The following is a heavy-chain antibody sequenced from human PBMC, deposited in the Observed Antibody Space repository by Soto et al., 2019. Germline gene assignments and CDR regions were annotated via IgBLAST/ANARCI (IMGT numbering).Heavy chain of an antibody. D-gene: IGHD3-9*01. CDR2: IIPIFGTA. Sequence: SVKVSCKASGGTFSSYAISWVRQAPGQGLEWMGGIIPIFGTANYAQKFQGRVTITADESTSTAYMQMNSLRAEDTAVYYCAKDRWPASVLRYFDWLLPDDYWGQGTLVTVSS. CDR1: GGTFSSYA. V-gene: IGHV1-69*13. J-gene: IGHJ4*02. CDR3: AKDRWPASVLRYFDWLLPDDY.